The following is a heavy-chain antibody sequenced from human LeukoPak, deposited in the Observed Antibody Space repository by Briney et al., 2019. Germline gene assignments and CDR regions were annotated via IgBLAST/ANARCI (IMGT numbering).Heavy chain of an antibody. V-gene: IGHV3-23*01. CDR1: GFSFSNYA. D-gene: IGHD5-12*01. CDR3: AKGGYDYVEMGYFDY. J-gene: IGHJ4*02. Sequence: GVSLRLSFASSGFSFSNYAMGWFRQAPAKGPERVSLFIASSGSTFYVDSVKGRFTISRDNSKNTLYLQMNSLRAEDTAVYYCAKGGYDYVEMGYFDYWGQGTLVTFSS. CDR2: FIASSGST.